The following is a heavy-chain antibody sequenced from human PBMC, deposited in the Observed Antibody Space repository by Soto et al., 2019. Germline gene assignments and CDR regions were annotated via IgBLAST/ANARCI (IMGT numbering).Heavy chain of an antibody. Sequence: GGSLRLSCAASGFTFSDYYMSCIRQAPGTGLEWVSYISSSGSTSYYADSVKGRFTISRDNSKNTLYLQMNSLRAEDTAVYYCAKYDSGSAVHYSFYGMDVWGQGTTVTGSS. D-gene: IGHD3-10*01. CDR3: AKYDSGSAVHYSFYGMDV. V-gene: IGHV3-11*01. CDR1: GFTFSDYY. J-gene: IGHJ6*02. CDR2: ISSSGSTS.